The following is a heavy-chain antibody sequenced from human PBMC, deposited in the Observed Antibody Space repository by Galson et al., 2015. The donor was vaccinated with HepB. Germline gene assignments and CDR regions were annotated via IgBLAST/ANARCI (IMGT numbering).Heavy chain of an antibody. D-gene: IGHD2-15*01. Sequence: SVKVSCKASGYIFSTYSITWVRRAPGQGLEWMGWISPYNRDAQYARKFKGRVTMTTDTFTSTAYMELRSLRSDDTAVYYCARGALVGVVGGSEYNWFVPWGQATLVTVSS. CDR2: ISPYNRDA. V-gene: IGHV1-18*01. CDR3: ARGALVGVVGGSEYNWFVP. J-gene: IGHJ5*02. CDR1: GYIFSTYS.